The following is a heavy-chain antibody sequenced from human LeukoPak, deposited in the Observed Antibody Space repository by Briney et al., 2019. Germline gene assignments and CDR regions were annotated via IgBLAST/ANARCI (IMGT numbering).Heavy chain of an antibody. CDR3: PRFAYRGSHCWYYSDY. CDR1: CGSISSYY. J-gene: IGHJ4*02. D-gene: IGHD2-21*02. CDR2: IYYTGRT. V-gene: IGHV4-59*08. Sequence: WETLSLIWTVSCGSISSYYWSWIRQHPGKGLEGIGYIYYTGRTNYNPSLKRRVTISVDTSENHFSLKLRSVTAADTAVYYCPRFAYRGSHCWYYSDYWGQGTLVTVYS.